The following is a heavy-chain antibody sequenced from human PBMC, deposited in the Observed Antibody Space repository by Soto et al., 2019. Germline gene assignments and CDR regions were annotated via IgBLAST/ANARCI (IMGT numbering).Heavy chain of an antibody. D-gene: IGHD6-19*01. CDR3: ARATSGWYKDAFDI. CDR2: ISYDGSNK. J-gene: IGHJ3*02. CDR1: GFTFSSYA. Sequence: QVQLVESGGGVVQPGRSLRLSCAASGFTFSSYAMHWVRQAPGKGLEWVAVISYDGSNKYYADSVKGRFTISRDNSKNTLYLQMNSLRAEDTAVYYCARATSGWYKDAFDIWGLGTMVTVSS. V-gene: IGHV3-30-3*01.